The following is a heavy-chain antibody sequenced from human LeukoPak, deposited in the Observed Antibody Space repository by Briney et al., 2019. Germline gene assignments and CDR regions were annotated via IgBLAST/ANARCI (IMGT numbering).Heavy chain of an antibody. V-gene: IGHV3-30*02. CDR1: GFTFSSYG. D-gene: IGHD6-19*01. J-gene: IGHJ4*02. Sequence: GGSLRLSCAASGFTFSSYGMHWVRQAPGKGLEWVAFIRYDGSNKKYSDSVKGRFTVSRDTSKNTLYLQMNSLRAEDTAVYYCARSPQSGSGWYDYFDFWGQGTLVTVSS. CDR3: ARSPQSGSGWYDYFDF. CDR2: IRYDGSNK.